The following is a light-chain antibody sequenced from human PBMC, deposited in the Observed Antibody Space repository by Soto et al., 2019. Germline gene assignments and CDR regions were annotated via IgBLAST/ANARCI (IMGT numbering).Light chain of an antibody. J-gene: IGKJ4*01. CDR2: GAS. CDR1: QSVSSR. V-gene: IGKV3-20*01. CDR3: QQYGSSPLT. Sequence: EIVLTQSPGTLSLSPGERAILSCRASQSVSSRLAWYQQKSGQAPRLLIYGASSRATGIPDRFSGSGSGTDFTLTISRLEPEDFAVYYCQQYGSSPLTFGGGTKVDIK.